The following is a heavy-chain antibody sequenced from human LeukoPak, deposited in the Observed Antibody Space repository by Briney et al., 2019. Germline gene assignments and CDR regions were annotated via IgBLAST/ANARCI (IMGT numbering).Heavy chain of an antibody. V-gene: IGHV4-34*01. CDR2: INHSGST. CDR1: GGSFSGYY. D-gene: IGHD5-24*01. Sequence: SETLSLTCAVYGGSFSGYYWSWIRQPPGKGLEWIGGINHSGSTNYNPSLKSRVTISVDTSKNQFSLKLSSVTAADTAVYYCARDGYNSFDYWGQGTLVTVSS. J-gene: IGHJ4*02. CDR3: ARDGYNSFDY.